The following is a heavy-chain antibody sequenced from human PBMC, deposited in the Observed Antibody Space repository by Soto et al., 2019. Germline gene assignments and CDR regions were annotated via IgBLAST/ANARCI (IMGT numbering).Heavy chain of an antibody. J-gene: IGHJ4*02. D-gene: IGHD2-15*01. CDR1: GGSFSGYY. Sequence: SETLSLTCAVYGGSFSGYYWSWIRQPPGKGLEWIGEINHSGSTNYNPSLKSRVTISVDTSKNQFSLKLSSVTAADTAVYYCARGQDYCSGGSCYYGLDYWGQGTLVTVSS. CDR2: INHSGST. CDR3: ARGQDYCSGGSCYYGLDY. V-gene: IGHV4-34*01.